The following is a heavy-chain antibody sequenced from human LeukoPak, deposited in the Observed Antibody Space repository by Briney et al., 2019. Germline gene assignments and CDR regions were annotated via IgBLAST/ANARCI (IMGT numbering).Heavy chain of an antibody. CDR1: GFTFSSNA. CDR3: AKDRGSESEWH. V-gene: IGHV3-23*01. Sequence: GGSLRLSCAASGFTFSSNAMSWVRQAPGKGLDWVSVISGSGGSTYYADSAKGRFTISRDNSKNTLYLQMNSLRAEDTAVYYCAKDRGSESEWHWGQGTLVTVSS. J-gene: IGHJ4*02. D-gene: IGHD1-26*01. CDR2: ISGSGGST.